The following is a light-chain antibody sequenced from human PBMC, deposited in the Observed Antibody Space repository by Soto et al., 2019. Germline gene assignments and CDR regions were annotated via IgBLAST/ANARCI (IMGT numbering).Light chain of an antibody. CDR2: AAS. CDR3: QQSYSHPRT. J-gene: IGKJ1*01. CDR1: QRITGY. V-gene: IGKV1-39*01. Sequence: IEMSQSPSCRSXSVGDRVCSTGRASQRITGYVNLYQQKLAKAPKIXVSAASILESGGPSRFSGSGSGTDFTPTISALQPEDFATYYGQQSYSHPRTFGQGTKVDIK.